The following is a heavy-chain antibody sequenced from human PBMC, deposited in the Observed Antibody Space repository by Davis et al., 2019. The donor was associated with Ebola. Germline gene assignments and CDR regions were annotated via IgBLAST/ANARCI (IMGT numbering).Heavy chain of an antibody. D-gene: IGHD3-3*01. Sequence: KVSCKGSGYSFTSYWIGWVRQMPGKGLEWMGIIYPGDSDARYSPSFQGQVTISADKSISTAYLQWSSLKASDTAMYYCARQGDFWRNWFDPWGQGTLVTVSS. V-gene: IGHV5-51*01. CDR3: ARQGDFWRNWFDP. J-gene: IGHJ5*02. CDR1: GYSFTSYW. CDR2: IYPGDSDA.